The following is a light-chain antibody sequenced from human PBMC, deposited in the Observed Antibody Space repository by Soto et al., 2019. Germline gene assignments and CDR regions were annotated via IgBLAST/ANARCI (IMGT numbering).Light chain of an antibody. V-gene: IGLV2-14*03. CDR3: SSYGASSTL. Sequence: QSVLTQPPSLSGSPGQSITISCTGTSTDIGSYNYVSWYQQHPGKAPKLMIFDVSYRPSGISDRFSGSKSGNTASLTISGLQPEDEADYYCSSYGASSTLFGGGTQLTVL. CDR1: STDIGSYNY. J-gene: IGLJ2*01. CDR2: DVS.